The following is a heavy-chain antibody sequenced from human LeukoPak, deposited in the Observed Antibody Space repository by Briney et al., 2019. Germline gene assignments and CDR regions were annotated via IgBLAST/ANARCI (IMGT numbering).Heavy chain of an antibody. D-gene: IGHD6-19*01. CDR1: GFTFSSDG. CDR2: IRYDGSNE. J-gene: IGHJ4*02. Sequence: GGSLRLSCAASGFTFSSDGMHWVRQAPGRGLEWVAFIRYDGSNEYYADSVKGRFTISRDNSKNTLYLQMNSLRAEDTAVYYCAKDMSGWTYFDYWGQGTLVTVSS. CDR3: AKDMSGWTYFDY. V-gene: IGHV3-30*02.